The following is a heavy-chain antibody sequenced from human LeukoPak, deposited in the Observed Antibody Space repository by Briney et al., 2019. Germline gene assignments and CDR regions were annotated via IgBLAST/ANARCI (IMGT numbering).Heavy chain of an antibody. CDR3: ARVVAAAGKEVDY. Sequence: VASVKVSCKASGGTFSSYAISWVRQAPGQGLEWMGGIIPIFGTANYAQKFKGRVTITADESTSTAYMELSSLRSEDTAVYYCARVVAAAGKEVDYWGQGTLVTVSS. V-gene: IGHV1-69*13. D-gene: IGHD6-13*01. J-gene: IGHJ4*02. CDR2: IIPIFGTA. CDR1: GGTFSSYA.